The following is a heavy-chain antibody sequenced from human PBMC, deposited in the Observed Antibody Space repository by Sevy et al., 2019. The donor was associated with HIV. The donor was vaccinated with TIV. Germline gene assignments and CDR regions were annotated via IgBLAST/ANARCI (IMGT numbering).Heavy chain of an antibody. CDR1: GGSISGNF. CDR3: ASGSGSYYDAFHI. J-gene: IGHJ3*02. V-gene: IGHV4-59*01. Sequence: PETLSLTCSVSGGSISGNFWTWIRQPPGKGLEWIGYIYYSGSTNSNPSLKSRVSISLDTSKNQFSLRLNSVTAADTAVYYCASGSGSYYDAFHIWGQGTMVTVSS. CDR2: IYYSGST. D-gene: IGHD1-26*01.